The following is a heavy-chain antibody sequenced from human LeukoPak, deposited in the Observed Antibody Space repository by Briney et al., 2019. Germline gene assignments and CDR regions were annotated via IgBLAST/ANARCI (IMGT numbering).Heavy chain of an antibody. Sequence: PSETLSLTCAVYGGSFSGYYWSWIRQPPGKGLEWIGEINHSGCTNYNPSLKSRVTISVDTSKNQFSLKLSSVTAADTAVYYCARGPPARRGYFDYWGQGTLVTVSS. D-gene: IGHD3-16*01. J-gene: IGHJ4*02. CDR1: GGSFSGYY. V-gene: IGHV4-34*01. CDR2: INHSGCT. CDR3: ARGPPARRGYFDY.